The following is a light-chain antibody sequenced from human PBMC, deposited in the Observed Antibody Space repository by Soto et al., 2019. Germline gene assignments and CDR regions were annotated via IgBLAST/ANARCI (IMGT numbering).Light chain of an antibody. V-gene: IGLV2-8*01. CDR1: SSDVGGYNY. CDR2: EVT. J-gene: IGLJ2*01. CDR3: SSYSSGSTLLL. Sequence: QSVLTQPPSASGSPGQSVTISCTGTSSDVGGYNYVSWYQQHPGKAPKLMIYEVTKRPSGVPDRFSGSKSVNTASLTVSGLQAEDEADYYCSSYSSGSTLLLFGGGTKLTVL.